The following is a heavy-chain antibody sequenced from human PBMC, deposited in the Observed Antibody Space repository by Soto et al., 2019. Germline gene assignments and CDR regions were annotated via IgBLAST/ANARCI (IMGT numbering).Heavy chain of an antibody. CDR1: GYTLTELS. CDR3: ATSGGSYPDAFDI. D-gene: IGHD1-26*01. Sequence: XSVKVSCKVSGYTLTELSMHWGRQAPGKGLEWMGGFDPEDGETIYAQEFQGRVTMTEDTSTDTAYMELSSLRSEDTAVYYCATSGGSYPDAFDIWGQGTMVTVSS. V-gene: IGHV1-24*01. CDR2: FDPEDGET. J-gene: IGHJ3*02.